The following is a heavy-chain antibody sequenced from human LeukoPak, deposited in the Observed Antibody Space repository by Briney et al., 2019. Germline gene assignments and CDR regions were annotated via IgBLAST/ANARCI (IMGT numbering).Heavy chain of an antibody. CDR3: ARGGEVLRFLEWLPGDY. Sequence: ASVKVSCKASGYTFTSYGISWVRQAPGQGLEWMGWISAYNGNTNYAQKLQGRVTMTTDTSTSTAYMELRSLRSDDTAVYYCARGGEVLRFLEWLPGDYWGQGTLVTVSS. CDR1: GYTFTSYG. D-gene: IGHD3-3*01. V-gene: IGHV1-18*01. J-gene: IGHJ4*02. CDR2: ISAYNGNT.